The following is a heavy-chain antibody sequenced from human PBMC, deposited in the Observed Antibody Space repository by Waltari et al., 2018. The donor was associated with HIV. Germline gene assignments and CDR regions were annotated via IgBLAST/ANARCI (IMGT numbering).Heavy chain of an antibody. V-gene: IGHV3-30*18. CDR3: AKGASGWSPGY. Sequence: QVQLVESGGGVVQPGRPLRLSCAASRFTFSSYDMHWVRLAPGKGLEWVAVIAYYGDNKYYADSVKCRFTISRDNSKNTLYLQMNSLRAEDTAVYYCAKGASGWSPGYWGQGTLVTVSS. CDR1: RFTFSSYD. J-gene: IGHJ4*02. CDR2: IAYYGDNK. D-gene: IGHD6-19*01.